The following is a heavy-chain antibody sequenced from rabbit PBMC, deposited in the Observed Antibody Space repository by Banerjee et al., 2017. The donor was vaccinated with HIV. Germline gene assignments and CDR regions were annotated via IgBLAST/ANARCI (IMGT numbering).Heavy chain of an antibody. J-gene: IGHJ4*01. D-gene: IGHD1-1*01. CDR2: IYTSSGST. V-gene: IGHV1S43*01. Sequence: QQRLEESGGGLVKPGGTLTLTCKASGIDFSSYYYMCWVRQAPGKGLELIACIYTSSGSTWYASWVNGRFTISSHNAQNTLYLQLNSLTAADTATYFCVRGLSYFNLWGPGTLVTVS. CDR3: VRGLSYFNL. CDR1: GIDFSSYYY.